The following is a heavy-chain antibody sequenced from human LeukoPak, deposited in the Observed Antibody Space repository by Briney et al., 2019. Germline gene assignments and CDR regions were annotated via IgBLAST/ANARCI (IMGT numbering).Heavy chain of an antibody. CDR3: AKEHFPYCSSTSCYGWFDP. D-gene: IGHD2-2*01. CDR1: GFTFSSYW. V-gene: IGHV3-74*01. J-gene: IGHJ5*02. Sequence: GGSLRLSCAASGFTFSSYWMHWVRQAPGKGLVWVSRIKYDGSSTNYADSVKGRFTISRDNAKNTLYLQMNSLRAEDTAVYYCAKEHFPYCSSTSCYGWFDPWGQGTLVTVSS. CDR2: IKYDGSST.